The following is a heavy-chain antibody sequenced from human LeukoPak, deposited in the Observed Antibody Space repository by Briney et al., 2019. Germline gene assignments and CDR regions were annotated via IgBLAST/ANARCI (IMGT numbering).Heavy chain of an antibody. Sequence: PGRSLGLSCAASGFTFSSYAMHWVRQAPGKGLEWVAVISYDGSNKYYADSVKGRFTISRDNSKNTLYLQMNSLRAEDTAVYYCARDPAMIVVVIPLFDYWGQGTLVTVSS. CDR3: ARDPAMIVVVIPLFDY. J-gene: IGHJ4*02. D-gene: IGHD3-22*01. CDR2: ISYDGSNK. V-gene: IGHV3-30*04. CDR1: GFTFSSYA.